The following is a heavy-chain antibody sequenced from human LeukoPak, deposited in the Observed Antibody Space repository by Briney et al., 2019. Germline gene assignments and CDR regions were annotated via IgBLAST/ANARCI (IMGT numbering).Heavy chain of an antibody. V-gene: IGHV4-59*08. J-gene: IGHJ4*02. CDR1: GGSISSYY. CDR2: IYYSGST. D-gene: IGHD3-3*01. Sequence: SETLSLTCTVSGGSISSYYWSWIRQPPGKGLEWIGYIYYSGSTNYNPSLKSRVTISVDTSKNQFSLKLSSVTAADTAVYYCAKHNNFWSGYADHWGQGTLVTVSS. CDR3: AKHNNFWSGYADH.